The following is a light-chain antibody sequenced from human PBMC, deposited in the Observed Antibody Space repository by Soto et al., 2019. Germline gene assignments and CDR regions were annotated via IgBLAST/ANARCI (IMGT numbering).Light chain of an antibody. CDR3: QQYSSYPWK. V-gene: IGKV1-5*03. CDR2: KTS. J-gene: IGKJ1*01. CDR1: QSISGW. Sequence: DIQMTQSPSTLSASVGDRVTITCRASQSISGWLAWYHQRPGRAPNLLVYKTSSLESGVPSRFSGSRSGTEFTLTISSLQPDDFATYFCQQYSSYPWKFGQGTKVDIK.